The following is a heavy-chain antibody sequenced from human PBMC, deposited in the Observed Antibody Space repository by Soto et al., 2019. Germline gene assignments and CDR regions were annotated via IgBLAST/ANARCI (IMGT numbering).Heavy chain of an antibody. J-gene: IGHJ4*02. CDR1: GSTFNNFA. V-gene: IGHV1-69*06. Sequence: QVFLLQSGAEVKEPGSSVRVSCQVSGSTFNNFAFSWVRQAPGHGPEWMGGIVVDSNTAEYSQRFQDRVTITADTSTDTLYMELGSLTFEDTAVYYCARAIKRWEVNFYFAFLGQGTLVTVSS. CDR3: ARAIKRWEVNFYFAF. D-gene: IGHD1-26*01. CDR2: IVVDSNTA.